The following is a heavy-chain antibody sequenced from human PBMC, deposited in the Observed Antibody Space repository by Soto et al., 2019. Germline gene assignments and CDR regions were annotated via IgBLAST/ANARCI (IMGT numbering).Heavy chain of an antibody. CDR1: GYTFTSYG. V-gene: IGHV1-18*01. CDR3: ARVGYCSSTSCYTDYYYYGMDV. J-gene: IGHJ6*02. Sequence: ASVKVSCKASGYTFTSYGISWVRQAPGQGLEWMGWISAYNGNTNYAQKLQGRVTMTTDTSTSTAYMELRSLRSDDTAVYYCARVGYCSSTSCYTDYYYYGMDVWGQGTTVTVSS. CDR2: ISAYNGNT. D-gene: IGHD2-2*02.